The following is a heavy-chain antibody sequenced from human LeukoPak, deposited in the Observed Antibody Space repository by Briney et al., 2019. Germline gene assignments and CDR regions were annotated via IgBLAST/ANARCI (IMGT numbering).Heavy chain of an antibody. CDR3: AKEESSIVGAATDY. D-gene: IGHD1-26*01. J-gene: IGHJ4*02. CDR1: GFTFDDYA. Sequence: PGRSLRLSCAASGFTFDDYAMHWVRQAPGKGLEWVSGISWNSGSIGYADSVKGRFTISRDNAKNSLYLQMNSLRAEDTALYYCAKEESSIVGAATDYWGREPWSPSPQ. CDR2: ISWNSGSI. V-gene: IGHV3-9*01.